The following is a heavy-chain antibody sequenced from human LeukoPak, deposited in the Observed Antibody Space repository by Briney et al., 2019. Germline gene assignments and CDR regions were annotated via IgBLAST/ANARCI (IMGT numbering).Heavy chain of an antibody. D-gene: IGHD3-22*01. CDR2: IKQDGSEK. V-gene: IGHV3-7*01. Sequence: GGSLRLSCAAPGFTLSSYWMSWVRQAPGKGLEWVANIKQDGSEKYYVDSVKGRFTISRDNANNSLYLQMNSLRAEDTAVYYCARRRGSSGYFFDYWGQGTLVTVSS. CDR1: GFTLSSYW. CDR3: ARRRGSSGYFFDY. J-gene: IGHJ4*02.